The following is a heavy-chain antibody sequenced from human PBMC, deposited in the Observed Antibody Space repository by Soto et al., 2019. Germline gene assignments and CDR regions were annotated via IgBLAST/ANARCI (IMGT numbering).Heavy chain of an antibody. D-gene: IGHD3-16*01. CDR1: GGSISSSNW. J-gene: IGHJ4*02. CDR2: IYHSGST. V-gene: IGHV4-4*02. CDR3: AGGVPISYFDY. Sequence: SGTLSLTCAVSGGSISSSNWWSWVRPPPGKGVEWIGEIYHSGSTTYNPSLKSRVTISVDKSKNQFSLKLSYVTAADTAVYYCAGGVPISYFDYWGQGTLVTVSS.